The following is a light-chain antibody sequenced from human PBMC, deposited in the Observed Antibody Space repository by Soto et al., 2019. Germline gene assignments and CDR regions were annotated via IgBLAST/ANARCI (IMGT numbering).Light chain of an antibody. CDR1: QSINNK. V-gene: IGKV3-15*01. J-gene: IGKJ5*01. CDR2: AAS. Sequence: EIVITQSPATLSVSPGERVTLSCRASQSINNKVAWYQQKPGQAPRLLIYAASTRATGIPARFSGSGSGTEFTLTIRSLQSEDFAVYYCQQYNNWSFGRGTRLEIK. CDR3: QQYNNWS.